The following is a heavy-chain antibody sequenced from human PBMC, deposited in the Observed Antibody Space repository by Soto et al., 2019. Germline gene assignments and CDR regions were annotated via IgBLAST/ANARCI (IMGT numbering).Heavy chain of an antibody. CDR3: TKGATSPLDS. CDR1: GYRFTSAW. V-gene: IGHV5-51*01. D-gene: IGHD3-16*01. Sequence: VELLKISCKGAGYRFTSAWIGWVRQMPGKGLEWLGNVYPSDSDVRYSPSFEGRVTISADNSINTAYLHLLNLKASDTAIYYCTKGATSPLDSWGQGTRVTVSS. J-gene: IGHJ4*02. CDR2: VYPSDSDV.